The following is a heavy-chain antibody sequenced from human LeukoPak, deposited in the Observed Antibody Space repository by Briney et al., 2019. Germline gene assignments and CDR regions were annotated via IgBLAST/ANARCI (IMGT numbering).Heavy chain of an antibody. CDR3: VRVNLAFRYFGGFDY. CDR1: GFTFSSYG. Sequence: GGSLRLSCAAAGFTFSSYGLHWGRQGPGKGLGWVGVIWFDGSDKPHAHSLKGRLPNSRDKSKNTLYLQMNSLRAEDTAVYYCVRVNLAFRYFGGFDYWGQGTLVTVSS. V-gene: IGHV3-33*01. CDR2: IWFDGSDK. J-gene: IGHJ4*02. D-gene: IGHD3-9*01.